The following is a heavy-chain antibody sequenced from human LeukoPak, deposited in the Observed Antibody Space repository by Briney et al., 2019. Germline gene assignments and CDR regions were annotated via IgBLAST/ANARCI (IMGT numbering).Heavy chain of an antibody. Sequence: VASVKDSCKASGYTFTGYYMHWVRQAPGQGLEWMGWINPNSGGTNCAQKFQGRVTMTRDTSISTAYMELSRLRSDDTAVYYCARDYYGSSGYPSYFDYWGQGTLVTVSS. CDR1: GYTFTGYY. V-gene: IGHV1-2*02. J-gene: IGHJ4*02. D-gene: IGHD3-22*01. CDR2: INPNSGGT. CDR3: ARDYYGSSGYPSYFDY.